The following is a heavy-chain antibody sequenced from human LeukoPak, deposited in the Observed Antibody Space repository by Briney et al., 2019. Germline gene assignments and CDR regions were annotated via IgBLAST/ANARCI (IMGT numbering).Heavy chain of an antibody. V-gene: IGHV1-2*02. CDR2: INPNSGGS. CDR1: GYSFTRYH. Sequence: ASVKVSCKAFGYSFTRYHIHWVRQAPGQGLEWMGWINPNSGGSNYAQKFQGRVTMTRDTSISTAYLDLSRLRSDDTAVYYCARCQLVVAASLCDYWGQGALVTVSS. J-gene: IGHJ4*02. CDR3: ARCQLVVAASLCDY. D-gene: IGHD2-15*01.